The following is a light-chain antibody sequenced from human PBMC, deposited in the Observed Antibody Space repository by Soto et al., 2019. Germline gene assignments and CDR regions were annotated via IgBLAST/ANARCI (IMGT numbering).Light chain of an antibody. CDR2: EVS. Sequence: QSVLTQPPSASGTPGQSVTIPCTGTSSDDGDYNYVSWYQQHPGKAPKLVIYEVSRRPSGVPDRFSGSKSGNTASLTVSGLQAEDEADYYCSSNAGSNNLVFGGGTKLTVL. CDR1: SSDDGDYNY. J-gene: IGLJ2*01. CDR3: SSNAGSNNLV. V-gene: IGLV2-8*01.